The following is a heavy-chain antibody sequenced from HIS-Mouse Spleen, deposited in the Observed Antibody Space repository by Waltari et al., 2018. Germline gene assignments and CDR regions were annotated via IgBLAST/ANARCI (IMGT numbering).Heavy chain of an antibody. CDR1: GGSIRSYY. CDR2: IYYSGST. V-gene: IGHV4-59*08. CDR3: ARGGLLAATYYFDY. Sequence: QVQLQESGPGLVKPSETLSLTCTVPGGSIRSYYWSWIRQPPGKGLEWIGYIYYSGSTNYNPSLKSRVTISVDTSKNQFSLKLSSVTAADTAVYYCARGGLLAATYYFDYWGQGTLVTVSS. J-gene: IGHJ4*02. D-gene: IGHD2-15*01.